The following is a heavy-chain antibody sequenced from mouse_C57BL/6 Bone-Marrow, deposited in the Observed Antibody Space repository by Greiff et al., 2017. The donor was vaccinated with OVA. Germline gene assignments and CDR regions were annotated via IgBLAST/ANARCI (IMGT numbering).Heavy chain of an antibody. CDR1: GFTFSSYA. D-gene: IGHD1-2*01. J-gene: IGHJ3*01. Sequence: EVQGVESGGGLVKPGGSLKLSCAASGFTFSSYAMSWVRQTPEKRLEWVATISDGGSYTYYPDNVKGRFTISRDNAKNNLYLQMSHLKSEDTAMYYCARLTARGFAYWGKGTLVTVSA. V-gene: IGHV5-4*01. CDR3: ARLTARGFAY. CDR2: ISDGGSYT.